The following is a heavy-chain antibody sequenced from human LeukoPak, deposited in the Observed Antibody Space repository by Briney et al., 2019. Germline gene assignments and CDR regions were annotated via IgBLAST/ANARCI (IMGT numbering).Heavy chain of an antibody. CDR1: GGSISSYY. CDR2: IYYSGST. D-gene: IGHD5-12*01. V-gene: IGHV4-59*12. CDR3: ARRTIRLPRYWYFDL. Sequence: SETLSLTFTVSGGSISSYYWSWIRQPPGKGLEWIGYIYYSGSTNYNPSLKSRVTISVDTSKNQFSLKLSSVTAADTAVYYCARRTIRLPRYWYFDLWGRGTLVTVSS. J-gene: IGHJ2*01.